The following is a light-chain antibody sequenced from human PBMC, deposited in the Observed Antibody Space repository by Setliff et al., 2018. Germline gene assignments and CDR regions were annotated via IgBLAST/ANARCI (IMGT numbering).Light chain of an antibody. CDR3: SSFAGNNHRWV. Sequence: QSALTQPPSASGSPGQSVTVSCTGTSSDVGNYDFVSWYQQRPGKAPKLLIYEVNKRPPGVPDRFSGSKSGNTASLTVSGLQADEEADYYCSSFAGNNHRWVFGGGTRSPS. J-gene: IGLJ3*02. CDR1: SSDVGNYDF. V-gene: IGLV2-8*01. CDR2: EVN.